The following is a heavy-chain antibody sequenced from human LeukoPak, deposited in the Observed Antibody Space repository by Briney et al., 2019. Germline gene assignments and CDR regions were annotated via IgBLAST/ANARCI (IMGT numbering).Heavy chain of an antibody. CDR2: ITSSGTYT. V-gene: IGHV3-21*01. CDR3: ARDPYSGNYGTYYYYYMDV. J-gene: IGHJ6*03. Sequence: GGSLRLSCAASGFIFSTYSMTWVRQAPGKGLEWVSSITSSGTYTFYADSVKGRFTISRDNAKNSLYLQMDSLGPEDTAVYYCARDPYSGNYGTYYYYYMDVWGKGTTVTISS. D-gene: IGHD1-26*01. CDR1: GFIFSTYS.